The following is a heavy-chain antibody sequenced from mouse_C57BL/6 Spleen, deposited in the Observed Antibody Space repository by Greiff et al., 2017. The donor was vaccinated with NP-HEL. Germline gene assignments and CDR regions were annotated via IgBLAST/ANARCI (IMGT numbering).Heavy chain of an antibody. J-gene: IGHJ4*01. V-gene: IGHV3-6*01. CDR2: ISYDGSN. CDR1: GYSITSGYY. CDR3: AREGVYYYGSSYNAMDY. D-gene: IGHD1-1*01. Sequence: DVQLQESGPGLVKPSQSLSLTCSVTGYSITSGYYWNWIRQFPGNKLEWMGYISYDGSNNYNPSLKNRISITRDTSKNQFFLKLNSVTTEDTATYYCAREGVYYYGSSYNAMDYWGQGTSVTVSS.